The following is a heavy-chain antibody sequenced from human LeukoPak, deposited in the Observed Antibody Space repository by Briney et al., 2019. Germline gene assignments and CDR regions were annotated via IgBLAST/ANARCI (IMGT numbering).Heavy chain of an antibody. D-gene: IGHD3-16*02. CDR1: GYTFSDHY. Sequence: ASVKVSCKTSGYTFSDHYIYWVRQTPKRGLEWMGFINPRTGATYYAENFQGRVTLTRDTSISTAYLELRSDDTAVYYCARVATKFQMLYPDFWGQGSLVTVSS. V-gene: IGHV1-2*02. CDR2: INPRTGAT. CDR3: ARVATKFQMLYPDF. J-gene: IGHJ4*02.